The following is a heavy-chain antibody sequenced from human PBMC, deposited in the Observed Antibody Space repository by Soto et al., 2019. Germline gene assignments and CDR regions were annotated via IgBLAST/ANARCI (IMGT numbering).Heavy chain of an antibody. CDR3: ARGGSSNWFDP. CDR2: IYHSGST. V-gene: IGHV4-30-2*01. Sequence: TSETLSLTCAVSGGSISSGGYSWSWIRQPPGKGLEWIGYIYHSGSTYYNPSLKSRVTISVDRSKNQFSLKLSSVTAADTAVYYCARGGSSNWFDPWGQGTLVTVSS. D-gene: IGHD2-2*01. CDR1: GGSISSGGYS. J-gene: IGHJ5*02.